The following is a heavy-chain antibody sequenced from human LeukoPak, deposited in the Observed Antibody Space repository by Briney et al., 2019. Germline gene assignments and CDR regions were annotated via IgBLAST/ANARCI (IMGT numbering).Heavy chain of an antibody. CDR1: GFTFSSYA. D-gene: IGHD7-27*01. CDR3: AKDRPLNWGYYFDY. Sequence: GGSLRLSCAASGFTFSSYAMSWVRQAPGKGLEWVSAISASGGSTYYVDSVKGRFTISRDTSKNTLYLQMSSLRAEDTAIYYCAKDRPLNWGYYFDYWGQGTLVTVPS. J-gene: IGHJ4*02. V-gene: IGHV3-23*01. CDR2: ISASGGST.